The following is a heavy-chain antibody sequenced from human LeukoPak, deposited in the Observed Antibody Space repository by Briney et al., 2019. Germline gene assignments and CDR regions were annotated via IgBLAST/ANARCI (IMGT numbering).Heavy chain of an antibody. V-gene: IGHV3-74*01. D-gene: IGHD3-16*01. CDR3: VTRVLGPPY. Sequence: PGGSLRLSCAASGFTFNNYWMHWVRQAPGKGLVWVSRIDSDGSNTNYADSVKGRFTISRDDAKNSLYLQMNSLRAEDTAVYYCVTRVLGPPYWGQGTLVTVSS. CDR2: IDSDGSNT. J-gene: IGHJ4*02. CDR1: GFTFNNYW.